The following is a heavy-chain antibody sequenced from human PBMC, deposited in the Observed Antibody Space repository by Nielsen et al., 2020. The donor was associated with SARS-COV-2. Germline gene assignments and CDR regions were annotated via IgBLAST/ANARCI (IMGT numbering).Heavy chain of an antibody. V-gene: IGHV1-18*01. D-gene: IGHD2-2*01. CDR1: GYTFTSYG. CDR2: ISAYNGNT. J-gene: IGHJ6*02. CDR3: ARDSRYCSSTSCYVPYYYYGMDV. Sequence: ASVKVSCKASGYTFTSYGISWVRQAPGQGLEWMGWISAYNGNTNYAQKLQGRVTMTTDTSTSTAYMELRSLRSDDTAVYYCARDSRYCSSTSCYVPYYYYGMDVWGQGTTVTVSS.